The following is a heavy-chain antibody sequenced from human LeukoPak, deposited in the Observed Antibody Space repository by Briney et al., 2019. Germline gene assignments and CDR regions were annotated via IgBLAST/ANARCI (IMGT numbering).Heavy chain of an antibody. CDR2: IIPIFGTA. J-gene: IGHJ4*02. CDR3: ARFSSGYVDY. V-gene: IGHV1-69*13. CDR1: GYTFTSYY. Sequence: GASVKVSCKASGYTFTSYYMHWVRQAPGQGLEWMGGIIPIFGTANYAQKFQGRVTITADESTSTAYMELSSLRSEDTAVYYCARFSSGYVDYWGQGTQVTVSS. D-gene: IGHD3-22*01.